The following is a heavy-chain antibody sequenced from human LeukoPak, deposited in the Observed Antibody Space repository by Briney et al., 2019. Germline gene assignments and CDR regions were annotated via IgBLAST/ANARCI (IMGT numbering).Heavy chain of an antibody. J-gene: IGHJ5*02. CDR2: ISTTSSYI. V-gene: IGHV3-21*01. CDR3: ARGADGVSSNSRGWFDP. D-gene: IGHD2-15*01. CDR1: GFTFNRYN. Sequence: GGSLRLSCAASGFTFNRYNMNWVRRAPGKGLEWVSSISTTSSYIYYADSVRGRFTISRDNAKNSLYLQMNSLRAEDTAVYSCARGADGVSSNSRGWFDPWGQGTLVTVSS.